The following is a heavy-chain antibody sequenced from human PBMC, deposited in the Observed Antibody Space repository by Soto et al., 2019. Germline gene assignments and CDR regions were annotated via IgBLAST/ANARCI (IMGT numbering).Heavy chain of an antibody. CDR1: GGSISSSSYY. Sequence: SETLSLTCTVSGGSISSSSYYWGWIRQPPGKGLEWIGYIYYSGSTNYNPSLKSRVTISVDTSKNQFSLKLSSVTAADTAVYYCARTPPPPVAGTDYYYYMDVWGQGTTVTVSS. V-gene: IGHV4-61*05. CDR3: ARTPPPPVAGTDYYYYMDV. J-gene: IGHJ6*03. CDR2: IYYSGST. D-gene: IGHD6-19*01.